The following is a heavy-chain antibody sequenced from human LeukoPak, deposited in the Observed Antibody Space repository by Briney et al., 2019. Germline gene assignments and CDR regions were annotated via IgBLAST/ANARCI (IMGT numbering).Heavy chain of an antibody. D-gene: IGHD2-15*01. J-gene: IGHJ3*02. V-gene: IGHV1-18*01. CDR1: GYTFTSYG. Sequence: GASVKVSCKASGYTFTSYGISWVRQAPGQGLEWMGWISAHNGNTNYAQKLQGRVTMTTDTSTSTAYMELRSLRSDDTAVYYCARAEGYCSGGSCYSGAAFDIWGQGTMVTVSS. CDR3: ARAEGYCSGGSCYSGAAFDI. CDR2: ISAHNGNT.